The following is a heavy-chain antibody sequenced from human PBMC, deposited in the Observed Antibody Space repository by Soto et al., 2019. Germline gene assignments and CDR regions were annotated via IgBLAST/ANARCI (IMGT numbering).Heavy chain of an antibody. Sequence: ASVKVSCKASGGTFSSYAISWVRQAPGQGLEWVGGIIPIFGTANYAQKFQGRVTITADESTSTAYMELSSLRSEDTAVYYCARDLIMVVAATPTYYYYYGMDVWGQGTTVTVSS. J-gene: IGHJ6*02. CDR3: ARDLIMVVAATPTYYYYYGMDV. CDR2: IIPIFGTA. CDR1: GGTFSSYA. V-gene: IGHV1-69*13. D-gene: IGHD2-15*01.